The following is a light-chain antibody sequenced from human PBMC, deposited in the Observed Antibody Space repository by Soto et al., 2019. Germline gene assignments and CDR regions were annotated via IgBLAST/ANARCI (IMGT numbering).Light chain of an antibody. J-gene: IGLJ3*02. V-gene: IGLV1-51*01. CDR2: DIN. CDR1: SSNIGNHY. Sequence: QSALTQPPSGSAAPGQKVTISCSGSSSNIGNHYVSWYRQLPGTAPKLLIYDINKRPSGIPDRFSGSTSGTSATLGITGLQTGDEADYFCGTWDSSLSAVVFGGGTQLTVL. CDR3: GTWDSSLSAVV.